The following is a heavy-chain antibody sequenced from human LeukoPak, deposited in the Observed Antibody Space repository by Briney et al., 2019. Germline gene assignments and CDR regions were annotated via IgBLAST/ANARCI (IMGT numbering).Heavy chain of an antibody. D-gene: IGHD6-13*01. CDR3: AKDGAAVGSGYWFDS. Sequence: GGSLRLSCAASGFTLSNYAMSWVRQAPGKGLEWVSGINGGGRSTYYADSVKGRFTISRDNSKNTLYVQMNSLRAEDTAVYYCAKDGAAVGSGYWFDSWGQGTLVTVSS. CDR1: GFTLSNYA. J-gene: IGHJ5*01. CDR2: INGGGRST. V-gene: IGHV3-23*01.